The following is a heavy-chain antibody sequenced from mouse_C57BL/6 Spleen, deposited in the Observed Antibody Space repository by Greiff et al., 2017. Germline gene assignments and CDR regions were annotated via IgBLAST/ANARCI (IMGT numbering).Heavy chain of an antibody. D-gene: IGHD2-3*01. V-gene: IGHV1-80*01. Sequence: QVHVKQSGAELVKPGASVKISCKASGYAFSSYWMNWVKQRPGKGLEWIGQIYPGDGDTNYNGKFKGKATLTADKSSSTAYMQLSSLTSEDSAVYFCARGGYEPFAYWGQGTLVTVSA. CDR2: IYPGDGDT. CDR3: ARGGYEPFAY. J-gene: IGHJ3*01. CDR1: GYAFSSYW.